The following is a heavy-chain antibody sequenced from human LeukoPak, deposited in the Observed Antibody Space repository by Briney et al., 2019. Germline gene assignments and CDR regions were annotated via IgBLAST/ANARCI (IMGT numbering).Heavy chain of an antibody. D-gene: IGHD6-19*01. CDR2: INTNTGDP. V-gene: IGHV7-4-1*02. CDR3: ARRGVSRVAGNWFDP. Sequence: ASVKVSCKASGYTFTSYAMNWVRQAPGQGLEWMGWINTNTGDPTYAQGFTGRFVFSLDTSVSTAYLQISSLKAEDTAVYYCARRGVSRVAGNWFDPWGQGTLVTVSS. CDR1: GYTFTSYA. J-gene: IGHJ5*02.